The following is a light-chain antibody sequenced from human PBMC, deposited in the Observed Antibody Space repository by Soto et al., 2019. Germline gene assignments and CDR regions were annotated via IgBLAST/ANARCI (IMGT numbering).Light chain of an antibody. CDR2: SNN. CDR3: AAWDDRLTGHVV. CDR1: SFNIGSNS. J-gene: IGLJ2*01. V-gene: IGLV1-44*01. Sequence: QSVLTQPPSASGTPGQRVTISCSGSSFNIGSNSVNWYQQLPGAAPKLLIDSNNQRPSGVPDRFSGSKSGTSASLAISGLQSEDEADYYCAAWDDRLTGHVVFGGGTKVTVL.